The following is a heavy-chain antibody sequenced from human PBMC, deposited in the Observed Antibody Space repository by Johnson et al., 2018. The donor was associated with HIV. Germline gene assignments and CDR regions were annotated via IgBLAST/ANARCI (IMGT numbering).Heavy chain of an antibody. V-gene: IGHV3-7*05. J-gene: IGHJ3*02. Sequence: VQLVESGGGLVKPGGSLRLSCAASGFTFSSYAMHWVRQAPGKGLEWVANIKQDGSEKYYVDSVKGRFTISRDNAKNSVYLQMNGLRAEDTALYYCARDEMQRRYALTAFDIWGQGTMVTVSS. CDR2: IKQDGSEK. CDR1: GFTFSSYA. D-gene: IGHD6-25*01. CDR3: ARDEMQRRYALTAFDI.